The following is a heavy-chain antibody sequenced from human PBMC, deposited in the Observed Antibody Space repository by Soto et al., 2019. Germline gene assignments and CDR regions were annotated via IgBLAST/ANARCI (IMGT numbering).Heavy chain of an antibody. CDR1: GFTLSDYY. CDR3: ARGGNTNWRYFDY. V-gene: IGHV3-72*01. D-gene: IGHD1-1*01. CDR2: TRNRANRHTT. Sequence: EVQLVESGGGLVQPGGSLRLSCAASGFTLSDYYMDWLRQAPGEGLEWVGRTRNRANRHTTEYAASVKGRFTISRDDSSNSLYLQINSLKTEDTAVCYCARGGNTNWRYFDYWGQGTLVTVSS. J-gene: IGHJ4*02.